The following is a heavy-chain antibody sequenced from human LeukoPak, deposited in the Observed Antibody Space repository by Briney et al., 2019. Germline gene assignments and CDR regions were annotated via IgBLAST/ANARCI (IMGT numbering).Heavy chain of an antibody. CDR2: IYDHGRT. CDR1: GGSFSY. Sequence: SESLSLTCIVSGGSFSYLSWIRQPPGKGLEWIGIIYDHGRTEYNPSLKSRVSISVDTSKNQVSLRLNSVTPADTAVYYCARGLAGRASGAVYFDLWGRGALVTVSS. V-gene: IGHV4-59*01. D-gene: IGHD3-16*01. CDR3: ARGLAGRASGAVYFDL. J-gene: IGHJ2*01.